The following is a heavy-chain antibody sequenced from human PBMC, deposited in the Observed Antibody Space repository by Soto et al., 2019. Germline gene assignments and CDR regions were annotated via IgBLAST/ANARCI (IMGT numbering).Heavy chain of an antibody. CDR1: GFSFNSYA. CDR2: ISARGGRS. D-gene: IGHD2-21*01. J-gene: IGHJ4*02. V-gene: IGHV3-23*01. Sequence: EVQLLESGGGLVQPGGSLRLACAASGFSFNSYAMDWVRQAPGKGLEWVSVISARGGRSYFADSVKGRITIARDNSKNVRSLEMTNQRAEDTATYFCAKGSIEYCASVDHWGQGPRVLVSS. CDR3: AKGSIEYCASVDH.